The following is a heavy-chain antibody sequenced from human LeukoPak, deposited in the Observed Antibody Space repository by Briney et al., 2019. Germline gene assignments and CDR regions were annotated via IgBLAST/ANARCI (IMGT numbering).Heavy chain of an antibody. Sequence: SETLSLTCTVSGASISTDYWSWIRQPPGKGLEWIGYIYYSGSTNYKPSLKSRVSISVDTSKNQFSLHLTSVTAADTAVYYCARDRIGSGYHGGDAFDIWGQGAMVTVSS. D-gene: IGHD5-12*01. V-gene: IGHV4-59*01. J-gene: IGHJ3*02. CDR3: ARDRIGSGYHGGDAFDI. CDR1: GASISTDY. CDR2: IYYSGST.